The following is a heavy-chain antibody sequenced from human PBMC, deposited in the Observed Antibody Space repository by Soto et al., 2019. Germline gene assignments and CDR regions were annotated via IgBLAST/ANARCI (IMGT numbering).Heavy chain of an antibody. CDR2: ISYSGSHI. CDR3: VKAISARYNSAKAFDI. D-gene: IGHD2-2*02. Sequence: GGSLRLSCAASGFTFSNAWMNWVRQAPGRGLEWVAVISYSGSHIFYTDSVKGRFSISRDNSKNTLYLQMSSLREEDTAVYYCVKAISARYNSAKAFDIWGQGTMVTVSS. V-gene: IGHV3-30*18. CDR1: GFTFSNAW. J-gene: IGHJ3*02.